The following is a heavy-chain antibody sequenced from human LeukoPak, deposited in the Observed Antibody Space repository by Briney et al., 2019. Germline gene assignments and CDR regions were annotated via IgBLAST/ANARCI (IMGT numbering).Heavy chain of an antibody. J-gene: IGHJ4*02. D-gene: IGHD2-21*02. CDR2: ISSSSSTI. V-gene: IGHV3-48*02. Sequence: QPGGSLRLSCAASGFTFSSYSMNWVRQAPGKGLEWVSYISSSSSTIYYADSVKGRFTISRDNAKNSLYLQMNSLRDEDTAVYYCATLLEAYCGGDCRHAHYWGQGTLVTVSS. CDR1: GFTFSSYS. CDR3: ATLLEAYCGGDCRHAHY.